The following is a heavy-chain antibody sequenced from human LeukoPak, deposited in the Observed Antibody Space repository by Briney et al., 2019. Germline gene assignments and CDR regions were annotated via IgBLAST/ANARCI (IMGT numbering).Heavy chain of an antibody. D-gene: IGHD3-22*01. CDR2: IYPSGST. CDR3: AREGPHCTSSSNCYSPKAIGYFDS. CDR1: GGSISSGSYH. Sequence: SQTLSLTCTVSGGSISSGSYHWSWIRQPAGKALEWIGRIYPSGSTNYDPSLKSRVTISIDTSKNQFSLQLNSMTPDDTALYFCAREGPHCTSSSNCYSPKAIGYFDSWGQGSLVTVSS. V-gene: IGHV4-61*02. J-gene: IGHJ4*02.